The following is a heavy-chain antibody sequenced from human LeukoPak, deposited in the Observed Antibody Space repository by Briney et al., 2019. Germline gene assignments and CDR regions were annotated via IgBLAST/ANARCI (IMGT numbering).Heavy chain of an antibody. V-gene: IGHV3-23*01. CDR3: ARVSESGNSDY. D-gene: IGHD4-23*01. Sequence: PGGSLSLSCAASGFTFSSYAMSWVRQAPGKGLEWVSAISGSGGSTYYADSVRGRFTISRDTSNNMLYLQMNSLRAEDTAVYYCARVSESGNSDYWGQGTLVTVSS. CDR2: ISGSGGST. J-gene: IGHJ4*02. CDR1: GFTFSSYA.